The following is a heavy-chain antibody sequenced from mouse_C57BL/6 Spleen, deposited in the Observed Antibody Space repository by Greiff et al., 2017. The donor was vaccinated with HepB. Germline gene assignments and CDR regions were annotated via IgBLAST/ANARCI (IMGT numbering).Heavy chain of an antibody. Sequence: EVKLVESGGGLVQPKGSLKLSCAASGFTFNTYAMHWVLQAPGKGLEWVARIRSKSSNYATYYADSVKDRFTISRDDSQSMLYLQMNNLKTEDTAMYYCVREGYYGSSYGGAMDYWGQGTSVTVSS. CDR2: IRSKSSNYAT. CDR3: VREGYYGSSYGGAMDY. V-gene: IGHV10-3*01. J-gene: IGHJ4*01. D-gene: IGHD1-1*01. CDR1: GFTFNTYA.